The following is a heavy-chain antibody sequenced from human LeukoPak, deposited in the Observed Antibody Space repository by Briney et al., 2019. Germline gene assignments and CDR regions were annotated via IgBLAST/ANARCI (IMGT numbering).Heavy chain of an antibody. J-gene: IGHJ3*02. V-gene: IGHV4-4*02. CDR1: GGSISSSNW. CDR2: IYHSGST. Sequence: SETLSLTCAVSGGSISSSNWWSWVRQPPGKGLEWIGEIYHSGSTNYNPSLKSRVTISVDKSKNQFSLKLSSVTAADTAVYYCATDWQQLAAGAFDIWGQGTMVTVSS. CDR3: ATDWQQLAAGAFDI. D-gene: IGHD6-13*01.